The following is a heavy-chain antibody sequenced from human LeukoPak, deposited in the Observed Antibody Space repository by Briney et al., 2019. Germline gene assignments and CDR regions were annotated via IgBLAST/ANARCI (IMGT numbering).Heavy chain of an antibody. V-gene: IGHV4-61*01. J-gene: IGHJ4*02. CDR3: ASFKSSDWYYFDS. Sequence: SETLSLTCTVSGGSVSSGYYHWSWIRQPPGKGLEWIGYMYSSESTSYSYNPSLKSRVTISVDTSKNQFSLRLSSVTAADTAVYICASFKSSDWYYFDSWGQGTLVTVSS. CDR2: MYSSESTSY. CDR1: GGSVSSGYYH. D-gene: IGHD6-19*01.